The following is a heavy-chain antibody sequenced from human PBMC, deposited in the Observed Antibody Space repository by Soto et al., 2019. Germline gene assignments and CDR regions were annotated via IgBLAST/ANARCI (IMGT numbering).Heavy chain of an antibody. CDR2: IYYSGST. V-gene: IGHV4-31*03. CDR3: ARVVTIFGVVTYPDY. Sequence: TSETLSLTCTVPGGSISSGGYYWSWIRQHPGKGLEWIGYIYYSGSTYYNPSLKSRVTISVDTSKNQFSLKLSSVTAADTAVYYCARVVTIFGVVTYPDYWGQGTLVTVSS. D-gene: IGHD3-3*01. J-gene: IGHJ4*02. CDR1: GGSISSGGYY.